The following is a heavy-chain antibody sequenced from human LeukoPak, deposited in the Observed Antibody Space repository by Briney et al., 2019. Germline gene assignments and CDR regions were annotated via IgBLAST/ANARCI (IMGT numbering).Heavy chain of an antibody. J-gene: IGHJ4*02. Sequence: ASVKVSCKASGYTFTSYYMHWVRPAPGQGLEWMGIINPSGGSTSYAQKFQGRVTMTRDTSTNTVYMELSSLRSEDTAVYYCARDLRVVESMITFGGVIAHWGQGTLVTVSS. V-gene: IGHV1-46*01. CDR2: INPSGGST. CDR3: ARDLRVVESMITFGGVIAH. D-gene: IGHD3-16*02. CDR1: GYTFTSYY.